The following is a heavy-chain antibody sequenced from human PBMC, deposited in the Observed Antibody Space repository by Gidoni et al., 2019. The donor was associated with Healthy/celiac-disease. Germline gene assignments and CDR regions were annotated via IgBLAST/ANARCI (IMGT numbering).Heavy chain of an antibody. Sequence: QVQLVESGGGVDELGGSMRLSCAASGFTFSGYGLHRARAAPGKGLGWVAVIWYDGSNKYYADSVKGRFTISRDNSKNTLYLQMNSLRAEDTAVYYCARDAQKDYDFWSGYLTHHYYYGMDVWGQGTTVTVSS. J-gene: IGHJ6*02. CDR3: ARDAQKDYDFWSGYLTHHYYYGMDV. V-gene: IGHV3-33*01. D-gene: IGHD3-3*01. CDR2: IWYDGSNK. CDR1: GFTFSGYG.